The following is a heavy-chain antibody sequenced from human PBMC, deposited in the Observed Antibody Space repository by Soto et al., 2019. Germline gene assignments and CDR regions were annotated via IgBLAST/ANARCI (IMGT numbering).Heavy chain of an antibody. Sequence: SETLSLTCAVSGGSISSGGYSWSWIRQPPGKGLEWIGYIYHSGSTYYNPSLKSRVTISVDRSKNQFSLKLSSVTAADTAVYYCARARDILTGYYFDYWGLGTLVTVSS. CDR2: IYHSGST. CDR3: ARARDILTGYYFDY. V-gene: IGHV4-30-2*01. D-gene: IGHD3-9*01. J-gene: IGHJ4*02. CDR1: GGSISSGGYS.